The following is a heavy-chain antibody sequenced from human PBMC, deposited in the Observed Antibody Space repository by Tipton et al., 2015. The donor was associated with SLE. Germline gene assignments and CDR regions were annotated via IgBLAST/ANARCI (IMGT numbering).Heavy chain of an antibody. V-gene: IGHV3-66*02. D-gene: IGHD3-16*01. CDR1: GFIVSSDY. CDR3: ARDYWGLGRY. CDR2: IYSDGTT. Sequence: SLRLSCAASGFIVSSDYVSWVRQAPGKGLEWVSSIYSDGTTYYPDSVKGRFTVSRDNYRNTVYLQMNSLRNEDTAVYYCARDYWGLGRYWGQGTLVTVSS. J-gene: IGHJ4*02.